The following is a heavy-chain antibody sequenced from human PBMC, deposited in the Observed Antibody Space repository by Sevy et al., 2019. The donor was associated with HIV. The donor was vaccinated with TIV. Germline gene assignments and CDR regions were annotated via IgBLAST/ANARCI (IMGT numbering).Heavy chain of an antibody. D-gene: IGHD6-19*01. CDR2: IYSDGTT. CDR3: ARRLSSAWYFDF. V-gene: IGHV3-53*01. J-gene: IGHJ4*02. CDR1: GFSVSRNH. Sequence: GGSLRLSCAASGFSVSRNHINWVRQAPGKGQEWISVIYSDGTTQYADSVKGRFTISRDTSNNTVYLQVSSLRADDTVVYYCARRLSSAWYFDFWGQGTLVTVSS.